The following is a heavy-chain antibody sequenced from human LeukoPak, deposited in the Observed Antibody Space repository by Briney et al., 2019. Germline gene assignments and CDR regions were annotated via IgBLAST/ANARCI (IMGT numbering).Heavy chain of an antibody. Sequence: GGSLRLSCAASGFTFDDYAMHWVRQAPRKGLEWVSLISGDGGSTYYADSVKGRFTISRDNSKNSLYLQLNSLRTEDTAMYYCAKDIHYDYVWGSLDYWGQGTLVTVSS. CDR3: AKDIHYDYVWGSLDY. CDR2: ISGDGGST. V-gene: IGHV3-43*02. J-gene: IGHJ4*02. CDR1: GFTFDDYA. D-gene: IGHD3-16*01.